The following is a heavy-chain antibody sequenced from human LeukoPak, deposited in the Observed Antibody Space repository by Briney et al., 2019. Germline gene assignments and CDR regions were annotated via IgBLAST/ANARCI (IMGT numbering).Heavy chain of an antibody. CDR3: ARGPPGGQFDP. J-gene: IGHJ5*02. CDR2: IYYSGNT. CDR1: GGSISSYY. Sequence: SQTLSLTCTVSGGSISSYYWSWIRQSPGKGLEWIGYIYYSGNTNYNPSLKSRVTISVDTSKNQFSLKLSSVTAADTAVYYCARGPPGGQFDPWGQGTLVTVSS. V-gene: IGHV4-59*01. D-gene: IGHD3-10*01.